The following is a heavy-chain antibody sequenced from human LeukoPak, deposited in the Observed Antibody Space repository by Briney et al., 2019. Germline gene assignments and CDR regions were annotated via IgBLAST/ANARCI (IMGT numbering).Heavy chain of an antibody. Sequence: ATVKVSCKASGGTFSSYAISWVRQAPGQGLEWMGRIIPILGIANYAQKFQGRVTITADKSTSTAYMELSSLRSEDTAVYYCARSDYGGNLLRDNWFDPWGQGTLVTVSS. CDR1: GGTFSSYA. J-gene: IGHJ5*02. D-gene: IGHD4-17*01. V-gene: IGHV1-69*04. CDR2: IIPILGIA. CDR3: ARSDYGGNLLRDNWFDP.